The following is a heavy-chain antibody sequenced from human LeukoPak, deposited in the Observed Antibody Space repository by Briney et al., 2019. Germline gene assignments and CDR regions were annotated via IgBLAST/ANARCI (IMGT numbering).Heavy chain of an antibody. D-gene: IGHD6-19*01. V-gene: IGHV1-18*01. CDR2: ISAYNGNT. Sequence: ASVTVSCKASGYTFTSYGISGVRQAPGQGLEGMGWISAYNGNTNYAQKLQGRVTMATDTSTSTAYMELRSLRSDDTAVYYCALGLVPHYYYYYGMDVCGQGTAVTVSS. CDR1: GYTFTSYG. CDR3: ALGLVPHYYYYYGMDV. J-gene: IGHJ6*02.